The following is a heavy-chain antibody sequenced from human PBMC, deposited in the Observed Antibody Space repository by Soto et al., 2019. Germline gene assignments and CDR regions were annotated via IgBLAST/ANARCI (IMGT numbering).Heavy chain of an antibody. Sequence: QVQLQQWGAGLLKPSETLSLTCAVYGGSFSGYYWSWIRQPPGKGLEWIGEINHSGSTNYNPSLKSRVTISVDTSKNQFSLKLSSVTAADTAVYYCARGTSGSYFDYWGQGTLVTVSS. V-gene: IGHV4-34*01. D-gene: IGHD1-26*01. CDR3: ARGTSGSYFDY. CDR2: INHSGST. CDR1: GGSFSGYY. J-gene: IGHJ4*02.